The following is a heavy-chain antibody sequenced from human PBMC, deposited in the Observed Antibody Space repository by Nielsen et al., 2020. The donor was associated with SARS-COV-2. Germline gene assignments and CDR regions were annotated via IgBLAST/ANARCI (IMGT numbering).Heavy chain of an antibody. J-gene: IGHJ4*02. CDR1: GFTFSNAW. CDR3: TTGRGWYSSS. V-gene: IGHV3-15*01. Sequence: GESLKISCAASGFTFSNAWVSWVRQAPGKGLEWVGRIKSKTDGGTTDYAAPVKGRFTISRDDSKNTLYLQMNSLKTEDTAVYYCTTGRGWYSSSWGQGTLVTVSS. D-gene: IGHD6-13*01. CDR2: IKSKTDGGTT.